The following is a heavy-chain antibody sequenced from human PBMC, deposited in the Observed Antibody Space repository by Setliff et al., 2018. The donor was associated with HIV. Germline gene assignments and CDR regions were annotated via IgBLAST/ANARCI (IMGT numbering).Heavy chain of an antibody. D-gene: IGHD3-3*01. CDR2: IHYNEKT. J-gene: IGHJ3*01. CDR1: GGSASNSRYY. Sequence: SETLSLTCTVSGGSASNSRYYWAWIRQPPGKGLEYIGSIHYNEKTYYNPSLKSRVTLSLDTSMNQFSLKLTSVTAADTAVYYCAKEGGLYFGMLIHDSIDLWGQGTMVTVSS. CDR3: AKEGGLYFGMLIHDSIDL. V-gene: IGHV4-39*07.